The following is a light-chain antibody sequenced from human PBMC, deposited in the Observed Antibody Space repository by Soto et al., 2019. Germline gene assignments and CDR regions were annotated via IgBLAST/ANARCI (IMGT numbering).Light chain of an antibody. CDR3: AAWDDSLSGVV. CDR2: RNN. CDR1: SSNIGSNY. J-gene: IGLJ2*01. Sequence: QSVLTQPPSASGTPGQRVTISCSGSSSNIGSNYVYWYQQLPGTAPKLLIYRNNQRPSGVPDRFSDSKSGTSASLAISGLRSEDEADYYCAAWDDSLSGVVFGGGTMVTVL. V-gene: IGLV1-47*01.